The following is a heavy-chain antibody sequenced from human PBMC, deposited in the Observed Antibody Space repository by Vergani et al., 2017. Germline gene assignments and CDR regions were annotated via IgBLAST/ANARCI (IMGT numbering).Heavy chain of an antibody. CDR1: GYTFTSYG. CDR2: ISAYNGNT. D-gene: IGHD2-2*01. CDR3: ARNIVVVPAXNPRTPYYYDMDV. V-gene: IGHV1-18*01. Sequence: QVQLVQSGAEVKKPGASVKVSCKASGYTFTSYGISWVRQAPGQGLEWMGWISAYNGNTNYAQKLQGRVTMTTDTSTSTAYMELRSLKSDDTAVYYCARNIVVVPAXNPRTPYYYDMDVWVKGTTVTVSS. J-gene: IGHJ6*03.